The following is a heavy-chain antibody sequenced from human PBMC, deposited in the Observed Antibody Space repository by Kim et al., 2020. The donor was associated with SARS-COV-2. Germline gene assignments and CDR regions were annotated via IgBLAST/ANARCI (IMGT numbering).Heavy chain of an antibody. CDR3: ATDLAQWLASRYFYGMDV. J-gene: IGHJ6*02. Sequence: GGSLRLSCVVSGFTLSRYGMHWVRQAPGKGPEWVSVISYDGTNKYYADSVRGRFTISRDNSKDTLYLHMNSLRIDDTGLYYCATDLAQWLASRYFYGMDVWGQGTTVTVSS. V-gene: IGHV3-30*19. CDR1: GFTLSRYG. CDR2: ISYDGTNK. D-gene: IGHD6-19*01.